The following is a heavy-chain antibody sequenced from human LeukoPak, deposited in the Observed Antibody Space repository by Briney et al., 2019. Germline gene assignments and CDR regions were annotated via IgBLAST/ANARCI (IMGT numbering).Heavy chain of an antibody. Sequence: PSETLSLTCTVSGGSISSSSYYWGWIRQPPGKGLEWIGSIYYSGSTYYNPSLKSRVTISVDTSKNQFSLKLSSVTAADTAVYYCARRAPMAVAGTHWFDPWGQGTLVTVSS. CDR1: GGSISSSSYY. J-gene: IGHJ5*02. D-gene: IGHD6-19*01. CDR2: IYYSGST. V-gene: IGHV4-39*01. CDR3: ARRAPMAVAGTHWFDP.